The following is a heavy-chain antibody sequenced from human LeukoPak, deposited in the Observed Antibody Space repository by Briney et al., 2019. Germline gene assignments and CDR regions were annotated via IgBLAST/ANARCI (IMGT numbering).Heavy chain of an antibody. D-gene: IGHD4-23*01. CDR3: AREDHGGNSYY. Sequence: PGGSLRLSCAASGYIFSSYGTHWVRQAPGKGLEWVAVIWYDGSNKYYADSVKGRFTISRDNSKNTLYLQMNSLRAEDTAVYYCAREDHGGNSYYWGQGTLVTVSS. CDR1: GYIFSSYG. V-gene: IGHV3-33*01. CDR2: IWYDGSNK. J-gene: IGHJ4*02.